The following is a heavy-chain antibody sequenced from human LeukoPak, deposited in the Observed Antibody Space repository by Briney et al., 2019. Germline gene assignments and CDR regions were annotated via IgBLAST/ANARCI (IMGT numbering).Heavy chain of an antibody. Sequence: ASVKVSCKASGYTFTGYYMHWVRQAPGQGLEWMGWINPNSGGTNYAQKLQGRVTMTRDTSISTAYMELSRLRSDDTAVYYCARGVQQQLIYYFDYWGQGTLVTVSS. D-gene: IGHD6-13*01. CDR2: INPNSGGT. CDR3: ARGVQQQLIYYFDY. V-gene: IGHV1-2*02. J-gene: IGHJ4*02. CDR1: GYTFTGYY.